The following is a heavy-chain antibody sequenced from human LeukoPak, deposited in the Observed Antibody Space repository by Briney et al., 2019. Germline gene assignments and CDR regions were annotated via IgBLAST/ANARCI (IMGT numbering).Heavy chain of an antibody. CDR3: ARRLRQNLFDP. CDR2: IYYSGSS. V-gene: IGHV4-59*08. D-gene: IGHD4-17*01. Sequence: SETLSLTCTVSGVSISSDHWSWIRLPPGKGLEWIGYIYYSGSSNYNPSLKSRVTMSVDTSKNQFSLKLTSVTAADTAVYYCARRLRQNLFDPWGQGTLVTVSS. J-gene: IGHJ5*02. CDR1: GVSISSDH.